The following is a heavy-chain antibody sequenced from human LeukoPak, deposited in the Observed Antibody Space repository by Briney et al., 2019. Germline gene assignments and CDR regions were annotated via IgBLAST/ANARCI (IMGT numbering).Heavy chain of an antibody. CDR2: IYTSGST. V-gene: IGHV4-4*09. J-gene: IGHJ4*02. CDR3: ARLYRFGELLYDY. Sequence: SETLSPTCTVSGGSISSYYWSWIRQPPGKGLEWIGYIYTSGSTNYNPSLKSRVTISVDTSKNQFSLKLSSVTAADTAVYYCARLYRFGELLYDYWGQGTLVTVSS. CDR1: GGSISSYY. D-gene: IGHD3-10*01.